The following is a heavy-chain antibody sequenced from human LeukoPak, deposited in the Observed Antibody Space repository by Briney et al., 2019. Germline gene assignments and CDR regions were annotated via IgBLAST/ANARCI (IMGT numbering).Heavy chain of an antibody. V-gene: IGHV4-39*01. CDR3: ARRLPHACEYSSSSFFYY. J-gene: IGHJ4*02. CDR2: IYDSAST. D-gene: IGHD6-6*01. Sequence: SGTPSLTSTVSGGSIISSSYCWGWIRLPPGNGLEWIVSIYDSASTYYNPSLKSRVTISVATSNNPFCLKLSSVAAADTPVYCRARRLPHACEYSSSSFFYYWGQGALVTVSS. CDR1: GGSIISSSYC.